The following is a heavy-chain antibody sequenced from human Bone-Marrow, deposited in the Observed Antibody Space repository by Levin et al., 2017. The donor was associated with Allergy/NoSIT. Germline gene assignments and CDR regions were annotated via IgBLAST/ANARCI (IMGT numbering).Heavy chain of an antibody. Sequence: PGGSLRLSCAASGFPFSMYYMGWARQSPGKGLEWLSSISGGSNDTYYAGAAKGRFTTYRDNSKNTVYLQMSSLRAEDTAVYYCAKGSPGVRLVDYWGQGTLVTVSS. V-gene: IGHV3-23*01. CDR3: AKGSPGVRLVDY. CDR2: ISGGSNDT. CDR1: GFPFSMYY. J-gene: IGHJ4*02. D-gene: IGHD3-3*01.